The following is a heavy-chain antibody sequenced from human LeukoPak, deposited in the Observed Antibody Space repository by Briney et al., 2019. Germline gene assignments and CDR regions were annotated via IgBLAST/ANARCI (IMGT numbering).Heavy chain of an antibody. Sequence: SGGSLRLSCAASGFTFDDYGMNWVRQAPGKGLEWVSGINWNGGGTSYADSVKGRFTISRDNAKNSLYLQMNSLRAEDTALYYCVKDSGTNYDSRGFPPHFDYWGQGTLVTVSS. CDR3: VKDSGTNYDSRGFPPHFDY. CDR2: INWNGGGT. V-gene: IGHV3-20*04. J-gene: IGHJ4*02. D-gene: IGHD3-22*01. CDR1: GFTFDDYG.